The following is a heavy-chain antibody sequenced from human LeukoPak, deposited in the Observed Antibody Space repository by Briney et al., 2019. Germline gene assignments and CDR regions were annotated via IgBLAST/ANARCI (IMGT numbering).Heavy chain of an antibody. CDR1: GYTFTGYY. V-gene: IGHV1-2*02. CDR3: NTARELVTYYFDY. J-gene: IGHJ4*02. CDR2: TNPNSGGT. Sequence: ASVKVSCKASGYTFTGYYMHWVRQAPGQGLEWMGWTNPNSGGTNYAQNFQGRVTMTRDTSISTAYMELSRLRSDDTAVYYCNTARELVTYYFDYWGQGTLVTVSS. D-gene: IGHD1-26*01.